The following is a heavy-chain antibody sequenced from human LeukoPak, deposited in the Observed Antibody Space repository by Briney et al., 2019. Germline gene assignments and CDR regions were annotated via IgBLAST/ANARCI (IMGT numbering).Heavy chain of an antibody. J-gene: IGHJ4*02. V-gene: IGHV3-7*01. Sequence: GGSLRLSCVTSGFTFSTYWMSWVRQAPGKGLEWVANMKQDGSEKYYVDSVKGRFTISRVNAKNSLYLQMNSLRAEDTAVYYCAKDIYGSGSYPFDYWGQGTLVTVSS. CDR3: AKDIYGSGSYPFDY. CDR1: GFTFSTYW. CDR2: MKQDGSEK. D-gene: IGHD3-10*01.